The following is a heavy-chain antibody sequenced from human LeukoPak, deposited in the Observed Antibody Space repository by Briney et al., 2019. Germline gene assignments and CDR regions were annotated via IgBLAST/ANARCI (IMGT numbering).Heavy chain of an antibody. CDR2: IYTSGST. Sequence: SETLSLTCTVSGGSISSYYWSWIRQPVGKGLEWIGRIYTSGSTNYNPSLKSRVTISVDKSKNQFSLKLSSVTAADTAVYYCARSTYRSSTSCFEGWYFDLWGRGTLVTVSS. D-gene: IGHD2-2*01. J-gene: IGHJ2*01. V-gene: IGHV4-4*07. CDR1: GGSISSYY. CDR3: ARSTYRSSTSCFEGWYFDL.